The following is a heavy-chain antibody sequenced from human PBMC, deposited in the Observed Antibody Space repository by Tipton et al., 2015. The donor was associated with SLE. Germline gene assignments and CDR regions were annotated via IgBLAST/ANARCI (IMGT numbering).Heavy chain of an antibody. CDR1: GGFISSYY. D-gene: IGHD3-22*01. V-gene: IGHV4-59*01. Sequence: TLSLTCTVSGGFISSYYWSWIRQPPGKGLEWIGYIYYSGSTNYNPSLKSRVTISVDTSKNQFSLKLSSVTAADTAVYYCARPAGGYYDSSGYYDAFDIWGQGTMVTVSS. J-gene: IGHJ3*02. CDR3: ARPAGGYYDSSGYYDAFDI. CDR2: IYYSGST.